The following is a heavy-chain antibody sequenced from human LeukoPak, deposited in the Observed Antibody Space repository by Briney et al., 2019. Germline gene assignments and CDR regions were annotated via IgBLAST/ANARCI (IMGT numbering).Heavy chain of an antibody. V-gene: IGHV4-39*02. J-gene: IGHJ4*02. CDR1: GGSISSSSYY. Sequence: PSETLSLTCTVSGGSISSSSYYWGWIRQPPGKGLEWIGSFYYSGSPYYNPSLKSRVTISVDTSTNQFSLKLSSVTAADTAVYYCARDLFLAAAGPPDYWGQGTLVTVSS. CDR3: ARDLFLAAAGPPDY. CDR2: FYYSGSP. D-gene: IGHD6-13*01.